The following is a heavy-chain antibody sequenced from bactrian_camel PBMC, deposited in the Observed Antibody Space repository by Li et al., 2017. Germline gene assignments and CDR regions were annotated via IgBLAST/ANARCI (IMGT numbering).Heavy chain of an antibody. Sequence: HVQLVESGGGSVQAGGSLRLSCEVSAPTLSDSRFCIAWFRQAPGKNRAGVASLGGDGRTAYAESAKGRFTISKDGAKNALYLQMNSLKPEDTAMYYCAADRFPCTTTDVHTYEYWGRGTQVTVS. CDR1: APTLSDSRFC. D-gene: IGHD2*01. CDR3: AADRFPCTTTDVHTYEY. J-gene: IGHJ4*01. CDR2: LGGDGRT. V-gene: IGHV3S55*01.